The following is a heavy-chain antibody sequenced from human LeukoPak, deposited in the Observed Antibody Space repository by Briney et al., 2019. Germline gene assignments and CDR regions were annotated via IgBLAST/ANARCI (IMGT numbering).Heavy chain of an antibody. CDR3: ARVWGVTDFYDSRGAFDI. V-gene: IGHV4-59*10. Sequence: SETLSLTCAVYGGSFSGYYWSWIRQPAGKGLEWIGRIYTSGSTNYNPSLKSRVTISVDTSKNQFSLKLSSVTGADTAVYYCARVWGVTDFYDSRGAFDIWGQGTMVTVSS. D-gene: IGHD3-22*01. J-gene: IGHJ3*02. CDR1: GGSFSGYY. CDR2: IYTSGST.